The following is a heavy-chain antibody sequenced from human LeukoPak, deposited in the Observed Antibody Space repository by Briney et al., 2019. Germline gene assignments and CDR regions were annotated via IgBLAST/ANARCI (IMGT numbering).Heavy chain of an antibody. Sequence: SQTLSLTCTASGGSISSGSYDWNWIRQPAGKGLEWIGRIYTSGSTNYNPSLKSRVTISVDTSKNQFSLKLSSVTAADTAVYYCAREAPLLDRNYYGMDVWGQGTTVTVSS. V-gene: IGHV4-61*02. D-gene: IGHD3/OR15-3a*01. J-gene: IGHJ6*02. CDR3: AREAPLLDRNYYGMDV. CDR1: GGSISSGSYD. CDR2: IYTSGST.